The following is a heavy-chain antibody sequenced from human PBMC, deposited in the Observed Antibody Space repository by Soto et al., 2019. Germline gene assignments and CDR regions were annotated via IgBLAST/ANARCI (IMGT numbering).Heavy chain of an antibody. CDR2: INHSGST. D-gene: IGHD1-7*01. J-gene: IGHJ4*02. CDR3: TRVGTLTGTMR. V-gene: IGHV4-34*01. Sequence: ASETLSLTCAVYGGSFSGYYWSWIRQPPGKGLEWIGEINHSGSTNYNPSLKSRVTISVDTSKNQFSLKLSSVTAADTAVYYCTRVGTLTGTMRWGQGTLVTVSS. CDR1: GGSFSGYY.